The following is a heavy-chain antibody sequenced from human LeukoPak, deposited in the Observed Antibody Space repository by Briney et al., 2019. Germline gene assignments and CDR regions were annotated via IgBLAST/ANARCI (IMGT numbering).Heavy chain of an antibody. V-gene: IGHV4-39*01. CDR3: ASSPEGGYCSSTSCYGAFDI. Sequence: SETLSLTCTVSGGSISSSSYYRGWIRQPPVKGLEWIGSIYYSVRTYYNPSLKSRVTISVDTSKNQFSLKLSSVTAADTAVYYCASSPEGGYCSSTSCYGAFDIWGQGTMVTVSS. D-gene: IGHD2-2*01. CDR2: IYYSVRT. CDR1: GGSISSSSYY. J-gene: IGHJ3*02.